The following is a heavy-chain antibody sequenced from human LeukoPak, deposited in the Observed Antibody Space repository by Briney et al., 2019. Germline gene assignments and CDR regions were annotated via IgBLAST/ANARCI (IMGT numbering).Heavy chain of an antibody. D-gene: IGHD1-26*01. CDR2: ISSSSRTI. V-gene: IGHV3-48*01. CDR1: GFTFSSYS. J-gene: IGHJ4*02. CDR3: ARHGRVGATHYFDY. Sequence: GGSLRLSCAASGFTFSSYSMNWVRQAPGKGLEWVSYISSSSRTIYDADSVKGRFTISRDNAKNSLYLQMNSLRAEDTAVYYCARHGRVGATHYFDYWGQGTLVTVSS.